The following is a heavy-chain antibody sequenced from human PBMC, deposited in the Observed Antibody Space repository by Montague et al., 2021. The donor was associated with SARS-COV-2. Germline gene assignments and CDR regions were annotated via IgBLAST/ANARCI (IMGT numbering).Heavy chain of an antibody. CDR1: GFTFDQYA. J-gene: IGHJ1*01. CDR2: ISWSSHTI. CDR3: TKGASSSSWYPNFEQ. Sequence: SLRLSCAASGFTFDQYAVHWVRQAPGQGLEWVAGISWSSHTIDYADSVKGRFTISRDNGRKSLFLQMNSLRSEDTALYYCTKGASSSSWYPNFEQWGQGTLVTVSS. D-gene: IGHD6-13*01. V-gene: IGHV3-9*01.